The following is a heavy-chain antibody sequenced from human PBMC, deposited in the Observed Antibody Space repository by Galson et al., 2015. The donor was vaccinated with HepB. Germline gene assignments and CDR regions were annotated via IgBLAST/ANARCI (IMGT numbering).Heavy chain of an antibody. CDR2: ISTSTTYT. CDR3: ARDQSDCSGGRCYFDFDY. J-gene: IGHJ4*02. V-gene: IGHV3-11*06. Sequence: SLRLSCAVSGFTFSDHYMSWIRQAPGKGLEWVSFISTSTTYTNYADSVKGRFTISRDNAKNSLYLQMNSLRAEDTAVYYCARDQSDCSGGRCYFDFDYWGQGTLVTVSS. CDR1: GFTFSDHY. D-gene: IGHD2-15*01.